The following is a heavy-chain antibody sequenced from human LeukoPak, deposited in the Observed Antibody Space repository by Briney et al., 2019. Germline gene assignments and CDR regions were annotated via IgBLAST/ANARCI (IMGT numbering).Heavy chain of an antibody. CDR2: ISSNGGST. Sequence: PGGSLRLSCAASGFPFSSYAMHWVRQAPGKGLEYVSAISSNGGSTSYANSVKGGFTISRDNSKNTLYLQMGSLRAEDMAVYYCARSSIVVVSILDYWGQGTLVTVSS. V-gene: IGHV3-64*01. D-gene: IGHD2-2*01. CDR3: ARSSIVVVSILDY. CDR1: GFPFSSYA. J-gene: IGHJ4*02.